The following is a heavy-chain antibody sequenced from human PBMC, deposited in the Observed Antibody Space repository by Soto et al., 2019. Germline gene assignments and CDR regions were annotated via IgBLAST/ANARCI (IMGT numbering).Heavy chain of an antibody. Sequence: ASVKVSCKASGDTFTSYYMHWVRQAPGQRLEWMGWINAGNGNTKYSQKFQGRVTITRDTSASTAYMELSSLRSEDTAVYYCARAVAVAADFDYWGQGTLVTVSS. J-gene: IGHJ4*02. CDR1: GDTFTSYY. D-gene: IGHD6-19*01. V-gene: IGHV1-3*01. CDR2: INAGNGNT. CDR3: ARAVAVAADFDY.